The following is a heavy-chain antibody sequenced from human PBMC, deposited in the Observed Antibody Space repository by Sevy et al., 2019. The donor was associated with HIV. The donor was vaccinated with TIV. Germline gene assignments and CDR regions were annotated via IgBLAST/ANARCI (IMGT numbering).Heavy chain of an antibody. D-gene: IGHD2-21*01. CDR2: INPNSGGT. J-gene: IGHJ2*01. CDR1: GYTFTGYY. Sequence: ASVKVSCKASGYTFTGYYMHWVRQAPGQGLEWMGRINPNSGGTNYAQKFQGRVTMTRDTSISTAYMELSRLRSDDTAVYYCAREVVVIANRNWYFDLWARGTLVTVSS. V-gene: IGHV1-2*06. CDR3: AREVVVIANRNWYFDL.